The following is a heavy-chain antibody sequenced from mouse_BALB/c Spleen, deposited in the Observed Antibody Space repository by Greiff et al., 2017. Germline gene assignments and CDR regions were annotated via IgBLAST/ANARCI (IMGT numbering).Heavy chain of an antibody. D-gene: IGHD2-4*01. V-gene: IGHV1S29*02. CDR3: ARNDYELGY. CDR1: GYTFTDYN. Sequence: EVKLQESGPELVKPGASVKISCKASGYTFTDYNMHWVKQSHGKSLEWIGYIYPYNGGTGYNQKFKSKATLTVDNSSSTAYMELRSLTSEDSAVYYCARNDYELGYWGQGTLVTVSA. CDR2: IYPYNGGT. J-gene: IGHJ3*01.